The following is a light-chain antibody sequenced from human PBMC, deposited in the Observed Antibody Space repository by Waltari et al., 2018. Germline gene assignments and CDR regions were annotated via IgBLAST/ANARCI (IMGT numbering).Light chain of an antibody. J-gene: IGLJ3*02. CDR2: GST. CDR3: QSYDTSLSVV. Sequence: QSVLTQPPSVSGAPGQRVTISCTGSGSNIGAGYDVHWYQQLPRAAPKLLIYGSTSRPLGVPARFFGSTPGTSASLAITGLQAEDEADYYCQSYDTSLSVVFGGGTKLTVL. V-gene: IGLV1-40*01. CDR1: GSNIGAGYD.